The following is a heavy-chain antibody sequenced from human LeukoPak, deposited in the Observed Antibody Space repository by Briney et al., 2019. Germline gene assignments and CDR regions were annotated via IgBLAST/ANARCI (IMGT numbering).Heavy chain of an antibody. V-gene: IGHV4-34*01. CDR2: INHSGST. J-gene: IGHJ4*02. Sequence: SETLSLTCAVYGGSFSGYHWSWIRQPPGKGLKWIGEINHSGSTNYNPSLKSRVTISVDTSKNQFSLKLSSVTAADTAVYYCARGRGYSYGPRVDYWGQGTLVTVSS. CDR1: GGSFSGYH. D-gene: IGHD5-18*01. CDR3: ARGRGYSYGPRVDY.